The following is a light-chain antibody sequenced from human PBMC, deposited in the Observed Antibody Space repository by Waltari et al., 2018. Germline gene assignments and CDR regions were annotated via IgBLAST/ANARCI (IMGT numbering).Light chain of an antibody. J-gene: IGKJ1*01. V-gene: IGKV1-39*01. CDR3: QQSYSTPS. Sequence: DIQMTQSPSSLSASVGDRRTITCRASQRISSYLNWYQQKPGKAPKLLIYAESSLQSGVPSRFSGSGSGTDFTLTISSLQPEDFATYYCQQSYSTPSFGQGTKVQIK. CDR1: QRISSY. CDR2: AES.